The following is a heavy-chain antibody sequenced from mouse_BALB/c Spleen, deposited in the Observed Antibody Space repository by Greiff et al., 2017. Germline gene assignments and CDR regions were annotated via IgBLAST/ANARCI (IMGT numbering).Heavy chain of an antibody. CDR1: GFSLTSYD. Sequence: VQLVESGPGLVAPSQSLSITCTVSGFSLTSYDISWIRQPPGKGLEWLGVIWTGGGTNYNSAFMSRLSISKDNSKSQVFLKMNSLQTDDTAIYYCVRDDYGSSSEAMDYWGQGTSVTVSS. CDR2: IWTGGGT. D-gene: IGHD1-1*01. V-gene: IGHV2-9-2*01. J-gene: IGHJ4*01. CDR3: VRDDYGSSSEAMDY.